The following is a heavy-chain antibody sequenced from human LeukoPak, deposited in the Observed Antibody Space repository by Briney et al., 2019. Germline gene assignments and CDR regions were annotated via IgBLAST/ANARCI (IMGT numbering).Heavy chain of an antibody. J-gene: IGHJ4*02. CDR2: ISSGSVTV. Sequence: GGSLRLSCAASGFAFSTYNMNWVRQAPGKGLEWVSYISSGSVTVYYTDSVKVRFTVSRDNAKNSLYLQMNSLRAEDTAVYYCARTSKVAGMFDYWGQGTLVTASS. CDR3: ARTSKVAGMFDY. D-gene: IGHD6-19*01. CDR1: GFAFSTYN. V-gene: IGHV3-48*01.